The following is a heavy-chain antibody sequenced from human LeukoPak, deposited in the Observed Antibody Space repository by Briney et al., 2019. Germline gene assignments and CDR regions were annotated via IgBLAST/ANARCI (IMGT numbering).Heavy chain of an antibody. Sequence: SETLSLTCTVSGGSISSGSYYWGWIRQPPGKGLEWIGSLYYSGSTYYNPSLKSRVTISVDTSKNQFSLNLSSVTAADTAVYYCATSGAPRRFDYWGQGTLVTVSS. V-gene: IGHV4-39*01. D-gene: IGHD6-6*01. CDR2: LYYSGST. J-gene: IGHJ4*02. CDR3: ATSGAPRRFDY. CDR1: GGSISSGSYY.